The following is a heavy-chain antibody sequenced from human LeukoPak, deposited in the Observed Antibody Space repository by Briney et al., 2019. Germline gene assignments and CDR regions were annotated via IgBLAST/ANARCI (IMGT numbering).Heavy chain of an antibody. D-gene: IGHD6-6*01. CDR1: GFTVSSNC. V-gene: IGHV3-53*01. CDR2: IYSGGST. J-gene: IGHJ6*03. Sequence: PGGSLRLSCAASGFTVSSNCMSWVRQAPGKGLEWVSVIYSGGSTYYADSVKGRFTISRDNSKNTLYLQMNSLRAEDTAVYYCAREARYYYMDVWGKGTTVTVSS. CDR3: AREARYYYMDV.